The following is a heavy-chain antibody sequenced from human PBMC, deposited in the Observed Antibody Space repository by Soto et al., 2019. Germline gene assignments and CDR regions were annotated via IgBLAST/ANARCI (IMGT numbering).Heavy chain of an antibody. CDR2: IDQNGIT. D-gene: IGHD1-1*01. CDR1: GGSIINSKC. CDR3: ARLDRDYFYHGMDV. Sequence: SETLSLTCAVSGGSIINSKCLTWFRQVPGKGLEWIGKIDQNGITNYNPSLKSRVTISKDESKNQLSLKLTSVTAADTALYYCARLDRDYFYHGMDVWGQGTTVTVSS. J-gene: IGHJ6*02. V-gene: IGHV4-4*02.